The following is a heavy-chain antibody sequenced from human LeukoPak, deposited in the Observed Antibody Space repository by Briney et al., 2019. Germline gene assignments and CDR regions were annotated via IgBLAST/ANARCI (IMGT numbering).Heavy chain of an antibody. CDR1: GVSITNDY. Sequence: SETLSLTCTVSGVSITNDYWSWVWRPPGKGLEWIGRIYTSGSTNYNPSLKSRVTMSVDTSKNQFSLKLSSVTAADTAVYYCARPMRLRQLAPRAVHDAFDIWGQGTMVTVSS. J-gene: IGHJ3*02. CDR2: IYTSGST. V-gene: IGHV4-4*07. CDR3: ARPMRLRQLAPRAVHDAFDI. D-gene: IGHD6-13*01.